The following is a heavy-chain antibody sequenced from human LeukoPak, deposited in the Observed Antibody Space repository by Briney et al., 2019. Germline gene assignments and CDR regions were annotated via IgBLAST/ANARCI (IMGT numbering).Heavy chain of an antibody. CDR2: IYYSGST. CDR3: ARFTMVRGGSGYYYYMDV. CDR1: GGSISSYY. V-gene: IGHV4-59*01. Sequence: SETLSLTCTVSGGSISSYYWSWIRQPPGKGLEWIGYIYYSGSTNYNPSLKSRVTISVDTSKNQFSLKLSSVTAADTAVYYCARFTMVRGGSGYYYYMDVWGKGTTVTISS. D-gene: IGHD3-10*01. J-gene: IGHJ6*03.